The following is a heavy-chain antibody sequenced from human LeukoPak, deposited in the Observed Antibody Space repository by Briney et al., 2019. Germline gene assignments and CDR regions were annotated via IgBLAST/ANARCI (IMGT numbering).Heavy chain of an antibody. J-gene: IGHJ4*02. CDR2: ISSSGSTI. V-gene: IGHV3-11*01. D-gene: IGHD3-10*01. Sequence: KPGGSLRLSCAASGFTFSDYYMRWIRQAPGKGLEWVSYISSSGSTIYYADSVKGRFTISRDNAKNSLYLQMNSLRAEDTAVYYCAREGITVVRGVLTRTYDYWGQGTLVTVSS. CDR1: GFTFSDYY. CDR3: AREGITVVRGVLTRTYDY.